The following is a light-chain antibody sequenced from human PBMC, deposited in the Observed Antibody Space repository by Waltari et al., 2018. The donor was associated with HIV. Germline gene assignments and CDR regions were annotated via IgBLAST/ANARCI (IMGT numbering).Light chain of an antibody. CDR3: CSYTNGDTLV. CDR2: EVT. CDR1: TNDIGSYTY. J-gene: IGLJ2*01. Sequence: QSALTQPASVSGSPGQSIPISCTGTTNDIGSYTYVSWYQHLPGNAPTLIIYEVTRRPAGVSTRFSGSKAGNTASLTISGLQTEDEADYYCCSYTNGDTLVFAGGTKVTVL. V-gene: IGLV2-14*01.